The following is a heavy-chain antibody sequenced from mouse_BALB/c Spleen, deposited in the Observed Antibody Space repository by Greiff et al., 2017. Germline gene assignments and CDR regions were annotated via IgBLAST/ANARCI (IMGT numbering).Heavy chain of an antibody. J-gene: IGHJ4*01. D-gene: IGHD1-1*01. CDR2: ISSGGSYT. Sequence: EVQGVESGGGLVKPGGSLKLSCAASGFTFSSYTMSWVRQTPEKRLEWVATISSGGSYTYYPDSVKGRFTISRDNAKNTLYLQMSSLKSEDTAMYYCTRSYYYGSKDYAMDYWGQGTSVTVSS. V-gene: IGHV5-6-4*01. CDR3: TRSYYYGSKDYAMDY. CDR1: GFTFSSYT.